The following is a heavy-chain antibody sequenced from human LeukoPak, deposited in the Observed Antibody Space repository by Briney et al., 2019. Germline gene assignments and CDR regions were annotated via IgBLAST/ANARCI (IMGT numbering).Heavy chain of an antibody. D-gene: IGHD3-22*01. CDR2: ISAYNGNT. V-gene: IGHV1-18*04. Sequence: ASVKVSCKTSGYTFTSYYMHWMRQAPGQGLEWMGWISAYNGNTNYAQKLQGRVTMTTDTSTSTAYMELRSLRSDDTAVYYCARGRSLNYYDSSGYFLYYFDYWGQGTLVTVSS. CDR1: GYTFTSYY. J-gene: IGHJ4*02. CDR3: ARGRSLNYYDSSGYFLYYFDY.